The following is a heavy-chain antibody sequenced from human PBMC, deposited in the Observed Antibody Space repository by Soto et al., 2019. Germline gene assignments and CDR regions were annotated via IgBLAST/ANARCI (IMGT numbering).Heavy chain of an antibody. CDR1: GFTFRSYV. CDR2: IWFDGTKT. Sequence: GGSLRLSCETSGFTFRSYVMHWVRQAPGKGLQWVAIIWFDGTKTYYGDSVKGRFTISRDNSKNTLYLQMNNLRAEDTALYFCVRDRTVSLVRGVSVDNWGQGPWSPSPQ. D-gene: IGHD3-10*02. CDR3: VRDRTVSLVRGVSVDN. J-gene: IGHJ1*01. V-gene: IGHV3-33*01.